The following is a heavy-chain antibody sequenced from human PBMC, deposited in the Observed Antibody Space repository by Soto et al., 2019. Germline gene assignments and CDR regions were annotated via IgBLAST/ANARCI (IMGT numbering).Heavy chain of an antibody. J-gene: IGHJ4*02. D-gene: IGHD2-21*02. V-gene: IGHV3-64D*06. Sequence: DVQLVESGGDLVQPGGSLRLSCSASGFTFSSYPMHWVRLAPGKGLEYVSGIDNDGAATYYGDSVKGRFIVSRDNSKNTLNLQMSSLKSEDTAVYYCVKDFSHSGDRLWFDYWGQGTLVIVSS. CDR3: VKDFSHSGDRLWFDY. CDR1: GFTFSSYP. CDR2: IDNDGAAT.